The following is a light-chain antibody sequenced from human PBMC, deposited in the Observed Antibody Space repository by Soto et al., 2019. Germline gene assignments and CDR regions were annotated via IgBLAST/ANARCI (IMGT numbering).Light chain of an antibody. V-gene: IGLV2-14*01. CDR3: SSYISSSAVV. CDR1: SSDVGGYNY. J-gene: IGLJ2*01. Sequence: QSALTQPASVSGSPGQSITISCTGTSSDVGGYNYVSWYQQLPGKAPKLMIYDVSNRPSGVSNRFSGSKSGNTASLTISGLQAEDEADYYCSSYISSSAVVFGGGTKLTVL. CDR2: DVS.